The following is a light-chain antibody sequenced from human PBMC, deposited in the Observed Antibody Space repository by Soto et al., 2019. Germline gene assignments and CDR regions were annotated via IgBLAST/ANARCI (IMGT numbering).Light chain of an antibody. CDR3: NSYSGSNDFVV. V-gene: IGLV2-8*01. CDR1: SSDVGGYDF. J-gene: IGLJ2*01. CDR2: EVN. Sequence: QSALTQPPSASGSPGQSVTISCTGSSSDVGGYDFVSWYQQHPGRAPKLIIYEVNKRPSGVPDRFSGSKSGNTASLTVSGGQAEDEEDYYCNSYSGSNDFVVFGGGTKLTVL.